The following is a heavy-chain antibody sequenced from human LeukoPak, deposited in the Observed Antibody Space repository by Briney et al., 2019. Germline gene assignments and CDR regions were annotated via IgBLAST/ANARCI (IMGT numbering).Heavy chain of an antibody. V-gene: IGHV3-30*02. Sequence: GGSLRLSCAASGFTFSSYGMHWVRQAPGKGLEWVAFIRYDGSNKYYADSVKGRFTISRDNSKNTLYLQMNSLRVEDTAVYYCAKTGMLRRVGYLDVWGKGTAVIVSS. CDR1: GFTFSSYG. CDR2: IRYDGSNK. D-gene: IGHD1-1*01. CDR3: AKTGMLRRVGYLDV. J-gene: IGHJ6*04.